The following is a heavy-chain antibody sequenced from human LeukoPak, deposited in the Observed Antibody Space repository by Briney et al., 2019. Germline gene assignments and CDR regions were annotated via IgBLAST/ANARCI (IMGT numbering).Heavy chain of an antibody. J-gene: IGHJ5*02. D-gene: IGHD1-14*01. CDR1: GFTFSSYW. CDR3: ARAGSYRLNWFDP. CDR2: IKQDGSEK. Sequence: HPGGSLRLSCAASGFTFSSYWMSWVRQAPGKGLEWVANIKQDGSEKYYVDSVKGRFTISRDNAKNSLYLQMNSLRAEDTAVYYCARAGSYRLNWFDPWGQGTLVTVSS. V-gene: IGHV3-7*04.